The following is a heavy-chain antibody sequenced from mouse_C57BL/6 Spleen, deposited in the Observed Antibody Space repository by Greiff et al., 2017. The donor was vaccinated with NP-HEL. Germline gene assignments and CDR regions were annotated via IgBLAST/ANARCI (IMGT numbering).Heavy chain of an antibody. D-gene: IGHD1-1*01. Sequence: EVQLQQSGGGLVQPGGSMKLSCAASGFTFSDAWMDWVRQSPEKGLEWVAEIRNKANNHATYYAESVKGRFTISRDDSKSSVYLQMNSLRAEDTGIYYCTRSYYYGSGRAMDYWGQGTSVTVSS. CDR2: IRNKANNHAT. CDR1: GFTFSDAW. CDR3: TRSYYYGSGRAMDY. J-gene: IGHJ4*01. V-gene: IGHV6-6*01.